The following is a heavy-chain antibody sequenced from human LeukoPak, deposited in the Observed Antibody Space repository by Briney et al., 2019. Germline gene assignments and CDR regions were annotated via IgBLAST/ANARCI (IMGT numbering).Heavy chain of an antibody. J-gene: IGHJ5*02. CDR2: ISGGGVST. V-gene: IGHV3-23*01. CDR1: GFTFSSYA. Sequence: GGSLRLSYAASGFTFSSYAMSWVRQAPGKGLEWVSAISGGGVSTYYSDSVKGRFTISRDNSKNTLYLQMNSLRAEDTAVYFCARPRYCPSTSCANWFDPWGRGTLVTVSS. CDR3: ARPRYCPSTSCANWFDP. D-gene: IGHD2-2*01.